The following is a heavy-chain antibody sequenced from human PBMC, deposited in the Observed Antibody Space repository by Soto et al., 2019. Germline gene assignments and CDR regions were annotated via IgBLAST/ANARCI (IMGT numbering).Heavy chain of an antibody. D-gene: IGHD3-10*01. CDR3: AGHGSGSYYNGIDY. V-gene: IGHV3-21*01. Sequence: EVQLVESGGGLVKPGGSLRLSCAASGFTFSSYSMNWVRQAPGKGLEWVSSISSSSSYIYYADSVKGRFTISRDNAKNSLYLQMNSLRAEDTAVYYCAGHGSGSYYNGIDYWGQGTLVTVSS. J-gene: IGHJ4*02. CDR2: ISSSSSYI. CDR1: GFTFSSYS.